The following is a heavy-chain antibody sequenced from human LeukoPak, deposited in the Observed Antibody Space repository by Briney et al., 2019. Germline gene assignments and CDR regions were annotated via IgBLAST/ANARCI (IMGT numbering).Heavy chain of an antibody. CDR3: ARDDGNTQLELRLNGFEY. CDR1: EFTFSSYW. J-gene: IGHJ4*02. D-gene: IGHD1-7*01. CDR2: IKQDGSAK. V-gene: IGHV3-7*01. Sequence: GGSLRLSCAASEFTFSSYWMSWVRQAPGKGLEWVANIKQDGSAKNYGDSVKGRFTISRDNAKNSLYLQMNSLRAEDTAVYYCARDDGNTQLELRLNGFEYWGQGTLVTVSS.